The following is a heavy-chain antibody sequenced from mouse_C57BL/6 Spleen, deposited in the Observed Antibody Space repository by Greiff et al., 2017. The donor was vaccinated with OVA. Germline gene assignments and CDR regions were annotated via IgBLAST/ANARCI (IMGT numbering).Heavy chain of an antibody. V-gene: IGHV1-72*01. CDR1: GYTFTSYW. CDR3: GKERGCDDAMDY. D-gene: IGHD3-3*01. J-gene: IGHJ4*01. CDR2: IDPDSGGT. Sequence: QVQLKQPGAELVKPGASVKLSCKASGYTFTSYWMHWVKQRPGRGLEWIGRIDPDSGGTKYNEKFKSKATLTVAKPSSTAYMQLSSLTSEDSADYYCGKERGCDDAMDYWGQGTSVTVSS.